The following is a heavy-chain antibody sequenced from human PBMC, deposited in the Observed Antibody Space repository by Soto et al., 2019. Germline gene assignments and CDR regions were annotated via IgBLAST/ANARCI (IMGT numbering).Heavy chain of an antibody. CDR1: GFTFSSYS. CDR3: ARLDYDSSGYYLYYFDY. V-gene: IGHV3-21*01. CDR2: ISSSSSYI. J-gene: IGHJ4*02. Sequence: GGSLRLSCAASGFTFSSYSMNWVRQAPGKGLEWVSSISSSSSYIYYADSVKGRFTISRDNAKNSLYLQMNSLRAEDTAVYYCARLDYDSSGYYLYYFDYWGQGTLVTVSS. D-gene: IGHD3-22*01.